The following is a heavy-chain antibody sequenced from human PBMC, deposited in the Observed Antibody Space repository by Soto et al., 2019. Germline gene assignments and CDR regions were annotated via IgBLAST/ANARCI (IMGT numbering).Heavy chain of an antibody. CDR1: GGSISSYY. J-gene: IGHJ6*02. D-gene: IGHD3-10*01. CDR2: IYYSGST. CDR3: ARAGYGSETRNRDYYYYGMDV. Sequence: PSETLSLTCTVSGGSISSYYWSWIRQPPGKGLEWIGYIYYSGSTNYNPSLKSRVTISVDTSKNQFSLKLSSVTAADTAVYYCARAGYGSETRNRDYYYYGMDVWGQGTTVTVSS. V-gene: IGHV4-59*01.